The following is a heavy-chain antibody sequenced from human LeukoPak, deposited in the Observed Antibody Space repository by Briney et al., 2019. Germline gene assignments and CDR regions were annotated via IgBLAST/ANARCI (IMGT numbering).Heavy chain of an antibody. CDR3: TTWSSQFDY. J-gene: IGHJ4*02. V-gene: IGHV3-15*01. Sequence: GGSLRLSCAASGFTFSDAWMTWLRQAPGKGLECVGFIQSKTDGGTTDSAAPVKGRFTVSRDDSKNTLYLQMNSLKTEDTAVYYCTTWSSQFDYWGQGTLVTVSS. CDR2: IQSKTDGGTT. CDR1: GFTFSDAW. D-gene: IGHD6-6*01.